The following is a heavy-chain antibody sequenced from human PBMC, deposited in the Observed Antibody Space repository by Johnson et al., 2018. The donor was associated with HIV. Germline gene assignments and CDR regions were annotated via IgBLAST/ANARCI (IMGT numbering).Heavy chain of an antibody. V-gene: IGHV3-30*04. D-gene: IGHD3-3*02. CDR3: AREGPHWAFDI. J-gene: IGHJ3*02. CDR1: GFTFSSYA. CDR2: ISYDGSNK. Sequence: QVQLVESGGGVVQPGRSLRLSCAASGFTFSSYAMHWVRQAPGKGLEWVAVISYDGSNKYYADSVRGRFTISRDNAKNSLYLQMSSLRAEDTAVYYCAREGPHWAFDIWGQGTMVTVSS.